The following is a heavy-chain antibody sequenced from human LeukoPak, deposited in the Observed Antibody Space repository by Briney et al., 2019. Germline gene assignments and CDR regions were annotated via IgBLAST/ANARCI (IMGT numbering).Heavy chain of an antibody. CDR3: ASGGRGFNWFDP. CDR2: ISYSGST. CDR1: GGSIRSSSYY. V-gene: IGHV4-39*02. Sequence: PSETLSLTCTVSGGSIRSSSYYWGWIRQPPGKGLEWIGSISYSGSTYYNPSLKSRVTISVDTSKNHLSLRLSSVTAADTAVYYCASGGRGFNWFDPWGQGTLVTVSS. J-gene: IGHJ5*02. D-gene: IGHD1-26*01.